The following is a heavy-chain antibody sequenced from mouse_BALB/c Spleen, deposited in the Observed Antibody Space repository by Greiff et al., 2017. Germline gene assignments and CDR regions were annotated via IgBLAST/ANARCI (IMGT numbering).Heavy chain of an antibody. CDR3: AREGYYGSSYDYYYAMDY. J-gene: IGHJ4*01. Sequence: EVKLVESGGGLVKPGGSLKLSCAASGFTFSSYAMSWVRQTPEKRLEWVASISSGGSTYYPDSVKGRFTISRDNARNILYLQMSSLRSEDTAMYYCAREGYYGSSYDYYYAMDYWGQGTSVTVSS. CDR2: ISSGGST. V-gene: IGHV5-6-5*01. D-gene: IGHD1-1*01. CDR1: GFTFSSYA.